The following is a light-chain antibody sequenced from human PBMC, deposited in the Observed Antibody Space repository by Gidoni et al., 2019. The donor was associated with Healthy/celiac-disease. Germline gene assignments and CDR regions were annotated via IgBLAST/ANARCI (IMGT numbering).Light chain of an antibody. CDR2: WAS. J-gene: IGKJ4*01. Sequence: DIVMTKSPDSLAVSLGERATINCKSSQSVLYSSNNKNYLAWYQQKPGQPPKLLISWASTRESGVPDRFSGSGSGTDFTLTISSLQAEDVAVYYCQQYYSTPLTFGGXTKVEIK. CDR1: QSVLYSSNNKNY. CDR3: QQYYSTPLT. V-gene: IGKV4-1*01.